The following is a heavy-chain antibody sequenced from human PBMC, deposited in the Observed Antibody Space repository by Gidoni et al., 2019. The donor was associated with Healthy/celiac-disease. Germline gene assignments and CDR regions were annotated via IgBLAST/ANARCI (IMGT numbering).Heavy chain of an antibody. CDR2: IRVSGGST. Sequence: EVQLVESGGGLVQPGGSLSLSCAASGFTFSSYAMSWVRQAPGKGLEWVSAIRVSGGSTYYAESVKGRLTISRDNSKNTLYLQMNSLRAEDTAVYYCASPSGSKHYYYYGMDVWGQGTTVTVSS. V-gene: IGHV3-23*04. J-gene: IGHJ6*02. CDR3: ASPSGSKHYYYYGMDV. CDR1: GFTFSSYA. D-gene: IGHD1-26*01.